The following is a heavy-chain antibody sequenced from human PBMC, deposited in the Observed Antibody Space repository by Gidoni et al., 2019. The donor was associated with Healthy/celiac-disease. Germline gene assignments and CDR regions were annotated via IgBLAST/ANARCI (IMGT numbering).Heavy chain of an antibody. CDR3: ASSYDSSGYSDY. V-gene: IGHV4-4*02. CDR2: IYHSGST. D-gene: IGHD3-22*01. J-gene: IGHJ4*02. CDR1: GGSISSSNW. Sequence: QVQLQETGPGLVKPSGTLSLTCAVSGGSISSSNWWSWVRQPPGKGLEWIGAIYHSGSTHYNPSLNSRVTISVDKSKNQFSLKLSSVTAADTAVYYCASSYDSSGYSDYWGQGTLVTVSS.